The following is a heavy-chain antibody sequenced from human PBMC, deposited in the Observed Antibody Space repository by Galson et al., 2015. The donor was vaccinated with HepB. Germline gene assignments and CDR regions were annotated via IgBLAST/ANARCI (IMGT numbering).Heavy chain of an antibody. J-gene: IGHJ4*02. D-gene: IGHD5-18*01. CDR3: ASPTKSTAMVIDY. CDR2: INPSGAVT. CDR1: GFTFTSYT. Sequence: SLRLSCAGSGFTFTSYTMGWVRQAPGKGLEWVSDINPSGAVTYYADSVKGRFTISRDNSKNTLYLQMNSLSSEDTAVYYCASPTKSTAMVIDYWGQGTLVTGSS. V-gene: IGHV3-23*01.